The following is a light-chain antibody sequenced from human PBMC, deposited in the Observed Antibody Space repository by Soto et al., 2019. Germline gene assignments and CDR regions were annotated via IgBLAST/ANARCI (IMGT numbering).Light chain of an antibody. CDR2: GAS. V-gene: IGKV3-15*01. Sequence: EIVMTQTPATLSLSPGESATISCRASQSVSSNVAWYQQRPGKATRLLIYGASSRDTDIPDRGSGRGSWTEVTRTISSLQSEDFVVYYGQQYDHWLGTFGQGTKVDIK. CDR1: QSVSSN. J-gene: IGKJ1*01. CDR3: QQYDHWLGT.